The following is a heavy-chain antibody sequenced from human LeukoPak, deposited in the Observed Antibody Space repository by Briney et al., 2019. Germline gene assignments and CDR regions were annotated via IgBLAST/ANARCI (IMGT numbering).Heavy chain of an antibody. J-gene: IGHJ4*02. CDR1: GFIFTDAA. CDR2: VSGRGEKT. Sequence: GGSLRLSCAASGFIFTDAAMNWVRKAPGKGLEWVSAVSGRGEKTLYADSVKGRFTISRDNTKNSLYLQMNGLRAEDTAVYYCARTRSSGYLIFDYWGQGILVTVSS. V-gene: IGHV3-23*01. D-gene: IGHD3-22*01. CDR3: ARTRSSGYLIFDY.